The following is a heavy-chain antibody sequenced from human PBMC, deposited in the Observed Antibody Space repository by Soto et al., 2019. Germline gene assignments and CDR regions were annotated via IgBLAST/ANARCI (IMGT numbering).Heavy chain of an antibody. CDR3: AHRQGRQNDCRAFDD. Sequence: SGPTLVNPTQTLTLTCTFSGFSLSSSGVGVGWIRQPPGKALESLALIYWDDDKRYSPSLRNRLTITKDTSKNQVVLTMTNMDPVDTATYYCAHRQGRQNDCRAFDDWGQGTLVTVSS. D-gene: IGHD2-21*02. CDR1: GFSLSSSGVG. V-gene: IGHV2-5*02. CDR2: IYWDDDK. J-gene: IGHJ4*02.